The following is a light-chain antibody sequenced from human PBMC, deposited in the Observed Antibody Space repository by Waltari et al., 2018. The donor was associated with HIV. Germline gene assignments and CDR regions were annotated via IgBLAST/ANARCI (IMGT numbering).Light chain of an antibody. CDR3: SSYTSSDTVV. Sequence: QSALTQPASVSGSPGQSISISCTGTSSDVGGYNAVSWYQQHPAKAPKLVILEVSNRPSGVTNRFSGSKCGNRASMTISWLQAEDEAYYYCSSYTSSDTVVFGGGTKVTVL. CDR2: EVS. V-gene: IGLV2-14*01. J-gene: IGLJ2*01. CDR1: SSDVGGYNA.